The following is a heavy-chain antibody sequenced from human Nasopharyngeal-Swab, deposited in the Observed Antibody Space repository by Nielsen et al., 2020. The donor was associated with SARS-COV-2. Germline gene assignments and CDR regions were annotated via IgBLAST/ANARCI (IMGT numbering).Heavy chain of an antibody. CDR2: IDPIDSHT. Sequence: VRQMSGKGLEWMGRIDPIDSHTNYSPSFEGHVTMSVDKYSSTAYLQWSSLKASDTAIYYCARQGTFMDVWGTGTTVTV. J-gene: IGHJ6*03. CDR3: ARQGTFMDV. D-gene: IGHD2/OR15-2a*01. V-gene: IGHV5-10-1*01.